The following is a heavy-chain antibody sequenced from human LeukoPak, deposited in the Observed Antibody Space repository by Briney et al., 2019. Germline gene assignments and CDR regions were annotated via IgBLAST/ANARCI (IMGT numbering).Heavy chain of an antibody. CDR3: ARAYGDYSWSGGMDV. Sequence: SVKVSCKASQYTFTDYAVHWVRQAPGQRLEWMGGIIPIFGTANYAQKFQGRATITADESTSTAYMELSSLRSEDTAVYYCARAYGDYSWSGGMDVWGQGTTVTVS. CDR2: IIPIFGTA. CDR1: QYTFTDYA. J-gene: IGHJ6*02. D-gene: IGHD4-17*01. V-gene: IGHV1-69*13.